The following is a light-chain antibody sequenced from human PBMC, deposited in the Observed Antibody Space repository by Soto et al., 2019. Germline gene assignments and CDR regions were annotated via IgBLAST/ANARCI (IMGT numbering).Light chain of an antibody. CDR2: EVD. J-gene: IGLJ1*01. CDR1: SSDVGFYNY. V-gene: IGLV2-14*01. CDR3: SSYAHGSTSV. Sequence: SVLTQPASVSGSPGQSITISCTGTSSDVGFYNYVSWYQQQHPGKAPKLMIYEVDNRPSGVSIRFSGSKSGNTASLTISGLQAEDEADYYCSSYAHGSTSVFGTGTKVTVL.